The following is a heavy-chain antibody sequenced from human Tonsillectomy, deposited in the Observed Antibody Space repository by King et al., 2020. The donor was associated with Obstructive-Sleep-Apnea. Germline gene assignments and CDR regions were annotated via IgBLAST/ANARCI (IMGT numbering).Heavy chain of an antibody. CDR3: ASGNSTSPGY. Sequence: VQLVESGPGLVKPSGPLSLTCAVSGGSISSTNWWRWVRQPPGKGLEWIGEIYHSGSTNYNPSLKNRVTISIDKSENQFSLKLTSMTAADTAVYYCASGNSTSPGYWGQGTLVTVSS. V-gene: IGHV4-4*02. D-gene: IGHD2/OR15-2a*01. CDR2: IYHSGST. J-gene: IGHJ4*02. CDR1: GGSISSTNW.